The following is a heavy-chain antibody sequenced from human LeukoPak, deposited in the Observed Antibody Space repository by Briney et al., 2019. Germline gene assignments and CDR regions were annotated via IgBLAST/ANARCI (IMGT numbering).Heavy chain of an antibody. Sequence: GGSLRLSCAASGFTFSDYHMNWVRQGPGKGLEWVSYISSSGTTKYYADSVKGRFTLSRDNAKKSLSLQMNSLRAEDTAIYYCARDLYDILTGYYLARTFGYWGQGTLVTVSS. V-gene: IGHV3-11*04. CDR2: ISSSGTTK. D-gene: IGHD3-9*01. CDR3: ARDLYDILTGYYLARTFGY. CDR1: GFTFSDYH. J-gene: IGHJ4*02.